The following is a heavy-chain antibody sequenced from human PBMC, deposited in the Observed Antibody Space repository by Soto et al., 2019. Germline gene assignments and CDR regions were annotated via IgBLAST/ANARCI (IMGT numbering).Heavy chain of an antibody. CDR1: GFSLSTTGEG. V-gene: IGHV2-5*01. CDR2: IYWNDDN. Sequence: SGPTLVNARPTLKLPCVFSGFSLSTTGEGVAWIRQPPGKALEWLALIYWNDDNRYSPSLKSRLTVTKDTSKNRVVLTMTNIDPVDTATYFCAHRSSLTLYGTSGYIFDYWGQRLLVTASS. J-gene: IGHJ4*02. CDR3: AHRSSLTLYGTSGYIFDY. D-gene: IGHD3-22*01.